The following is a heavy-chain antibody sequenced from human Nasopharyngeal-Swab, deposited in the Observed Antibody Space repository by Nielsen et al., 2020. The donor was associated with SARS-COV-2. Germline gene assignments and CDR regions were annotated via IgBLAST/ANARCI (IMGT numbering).Heavy chain of an antibody. V-gene: IGHV1-18*01. CDR3: ARDRSPYGSGSYLWFDP. J-gene: IGHJ5*02. Sequence: WVRQAPGQGLEWMGWISAYSGNTNYVQKLQGRVTMTTDTSTNTAYMELRSLRSDDTAVYYCARDRSPYGSGSYLWFDPWGQGTLVTVSS. D-gene: IGHD3-10*01. CDR2: ISAYSGNT.